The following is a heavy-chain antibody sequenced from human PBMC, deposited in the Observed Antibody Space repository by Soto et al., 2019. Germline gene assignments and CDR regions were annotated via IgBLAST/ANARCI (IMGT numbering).Heavy chain of an antibody. Sequence: VESLKISCKGSGYSFTSYWISWVRQMPGKGLEWMGRIDPSDSYTNYSPSFQGHVTISADKSISTAYLQWSSLKASDTAMYYCARCSGSYCSFDPWGQGTLVTVSS. CDR1: GYSFTSYW. CDR2: IDPSDSYT. D-gene: IGHD3-10*01. CDR3: ARCSGSYCSFDP. V-gene: IGHV5-10-1*01. J-gene: IGHJ5*02.